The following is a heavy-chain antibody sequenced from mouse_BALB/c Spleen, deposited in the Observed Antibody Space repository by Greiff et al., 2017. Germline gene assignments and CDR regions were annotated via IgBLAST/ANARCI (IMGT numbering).Heavy chain of an antibody. Sequence: QVQLQQPGAELVKPGASVKMSCKASGYTFTSYWMHWVKQRPGQGLEWIGTIDPSDSYTSYNQKFKGKATLTVDTSSSTAYMQLSSLTSEDSAVYYCTRWARATWDAMDYWGQGTSVTVSA. CDR3: TRWARATWDAMDY. V-gene: IGHV1S127*01. CDR2: IDPSDSYT. D-gene: IGHD3-1*01. CDR1: GYTFTSYW. J-gene: IGHJ4*01.